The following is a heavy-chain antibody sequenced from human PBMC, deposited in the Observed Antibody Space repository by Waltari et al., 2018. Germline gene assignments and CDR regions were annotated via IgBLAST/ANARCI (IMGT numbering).Heavy chain of an antibody. V-gene: IGHV3-74*01. J-gene: IGHJ4*02. D-gene: IGHD3-3*01. CDR1: GSSLRTLS. CDR3: ATQISGVVF. Sequence: EVQLVESGGRLVPSWVSLSLSCAASGSSLRTLSIHLVRVARGKGPVGVSGIKTDGSGADYEDSEKGRLTVSRDNANNALYLQMNSLRGEDTALYYCATQISGVVFWGQGTRGTVSS. CDR2: IKTDGSGA.